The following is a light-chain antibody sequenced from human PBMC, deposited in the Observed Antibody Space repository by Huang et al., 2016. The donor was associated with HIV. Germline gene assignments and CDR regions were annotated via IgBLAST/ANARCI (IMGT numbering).Light chain of an antibody. CDR1: HIVSSH. Sequence: ETVMTQSPVTLSVSPGDSASLSCTSSHIVSSHLAWYQQKPGQAPRRLIDAASTRATGGPARFSGSGAGTEFTLTISTLQSEDSAVYYCQQYNDFRSTFGPGTRVEIK. CDR2: AAS. J-gene: IGKJ3*01. V-gene: IGKV3-15*01. CDR3: QQYNDFRST.